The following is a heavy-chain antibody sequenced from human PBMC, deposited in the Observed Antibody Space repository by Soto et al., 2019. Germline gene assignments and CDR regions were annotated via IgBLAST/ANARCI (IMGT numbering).Heavy chain of an antibody. D-gene: IGHD2-15*01. V-gene: IGHV4-59*01. CDR3: ARDMHAGFTHYSDP. CDR2: TSYTGNT. Sequence: SETLSLTCLASCGPITSYHWSWIRQFPESGLDWIAYTSYTGNTNXXPSLQSRXXTSMERSKNQXSLKVTCMTAAYTAVYYCARDMHAGFTHYSDPWGQGTLVX. CDR1: CGPITSYH. J-gene: IGHJ5*02.